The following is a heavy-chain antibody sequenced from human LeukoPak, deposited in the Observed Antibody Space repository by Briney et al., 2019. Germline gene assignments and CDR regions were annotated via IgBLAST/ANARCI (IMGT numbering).Heavy chain of an antibody. J-gene: IGHJ4*01. CDR3: IARQLPPNSAC. CDR1: GGTFSSYA. Sequence: SVKVSCKASGGTFSSYAISWVRQAPGQGLEWMGGIIPIFGTANYAQKFQGRVTITTDESTSTAYMELSSLRSEDKAVYYCIARQLPPNSACWGQGTLVTVSS. V-gene: IGHV1-69*05. CDR2: IIPIFGTA. D-gene: IGHD2-2*01.